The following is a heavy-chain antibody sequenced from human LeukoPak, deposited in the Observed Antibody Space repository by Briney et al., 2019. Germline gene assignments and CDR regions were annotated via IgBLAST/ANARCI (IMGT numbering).Heavy chain of an antibody. D-gene: IGHD3-9*01. CDR2: INHSGST. Sequence: PSETLSLTCAVYGGSFSGYYWSWIRQPPGKGLEWIGEINHSGSTNYNPSLKSRVTISVDTSKNQFSLKLSSVTAADTAVYYCAAHGQLRYFDWLLSLARHFDYWGQGTLVTVSS. CDR3: AAHGQLRYFDWLLSLARHFDY. V-gene: IGHV4-34*01. CDR1: GGSFSGYY. J-gene: IGHJ4*02.